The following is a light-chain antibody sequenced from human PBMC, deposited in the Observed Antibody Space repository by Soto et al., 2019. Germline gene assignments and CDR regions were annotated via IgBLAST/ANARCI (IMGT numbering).Light chain of an antibody. CDR1: SGSIASNY. CDR2: EDN. Sequence: NFMLTQPHSVSESPGKTVIISCTRSSGSIASNYVQWYQQRPGSSPTTVIYEDNQRPSEVPDRFSGSIDSSSNSASLTISGLETEDEADYYCQSYDATNQVFGGGTKLT. V-gene: IGLV6-57*01. J-gene: IGLJ3*02. CDR3: QSYDATNQV.